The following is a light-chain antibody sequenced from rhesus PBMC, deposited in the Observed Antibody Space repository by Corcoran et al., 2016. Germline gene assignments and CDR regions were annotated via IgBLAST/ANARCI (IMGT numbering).Light chain of an antibody. Sequence: EIVMTQSPATLSLSPGARATLSCRASQSLSSSLAWYQQKPGQAPRLLIYGASSRATGIPDRFSGSGSGTDFTLTISSLGPEDGAVYDCLQHSNWPLTFGGGTKVELK. CDR2: GAS. CDR3: LQHSNWPLT. V-gene: IGKV3-24*01. CDR1: QSLSSS. J-gene: IGKJ4*01.